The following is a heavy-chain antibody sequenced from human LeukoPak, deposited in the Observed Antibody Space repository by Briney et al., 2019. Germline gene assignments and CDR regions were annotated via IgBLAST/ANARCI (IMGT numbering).Heavy chain of an antibody. CDR3: ARWSFSNYYDSSGYPTGGAFDI. Sequence: SETLSLTCTVSGGSMSNYYWSWIRQPPGKGLEWIGYIYYSGSTNYNPSLKSRVTISVDTSKNQFSLKLSSVTAADTAVYYCARWSFSNYYDSSGYPTGGAFDIWGQGTMVTVSS. D-gene: IGHD3-22*01. J-gene: IGHJ3*02. V-gene: IGHV4-59*01. CDR2: IYYSGST. CDR1: GGSMSNYY.